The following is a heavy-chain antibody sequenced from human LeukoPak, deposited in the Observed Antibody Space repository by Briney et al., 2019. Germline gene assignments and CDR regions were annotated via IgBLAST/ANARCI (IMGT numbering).Heavy chain of an antibody. CDR2: IYTSGST. J-gene: IGHJ4*02. CDR1: GGSISSGSYY. D-gene: IGHD3-3*01. CDR3: ARGGFGAKGLFDY. Sequence: SETLSLTCTVSGGSISSGSYYWSWIRQPAGKGLEWIGRIYTSGSTNYNPSLKSRVTISVDTSKNQFSLKLSSVTAADTDVYYCARGGFGAKGLFDYWGQGTLVTVSS. V-gene: IGHV4-61*02.